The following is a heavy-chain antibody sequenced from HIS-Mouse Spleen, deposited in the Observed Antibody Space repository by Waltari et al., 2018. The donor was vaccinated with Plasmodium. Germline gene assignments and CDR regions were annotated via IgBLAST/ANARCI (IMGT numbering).Heavy chain of an antibody. V-gene: IGHV3-30*03. J-gene: IGHJ4*02. CDR2: ISYDGSNK. CDR1: GFTFSSYG. Sequence: QVQLVESGGGVVQPGRSLRLSCAASGFTFSSYGMHWVRQAPGKGLEWVAVISYDGSNKYYADSVKGRFTISRDNAKNSLYLQMNSLRAEDTAVYYCAILVQLEPPFDYWGQGTLVTVSS. D-gene: IGHD1-1*01. CDR3: AILVQLEPPFDY.